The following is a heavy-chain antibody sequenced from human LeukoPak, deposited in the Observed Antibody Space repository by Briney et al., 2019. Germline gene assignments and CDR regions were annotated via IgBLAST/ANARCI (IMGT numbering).Heavy chain of an antibody. D-gene: IGHD5-18*01. J-gene: IGHJ5*02. Sequence: GGSLRLSCAASGFTFSSYGIHWVRQAPGKGLEWVAVISYDGSNKYYADSVKGRFTISRDNSKNTLYLQMNSLRVEDTAVYYCAKDDYRYGPNWFDPWGQGTLVTVSS. V-gene: IGHV3-30*18. CDR3: AKDDYRYGPNWFDP. CDR1: GFTFSSYG. CDR2: ISYDGSNK.